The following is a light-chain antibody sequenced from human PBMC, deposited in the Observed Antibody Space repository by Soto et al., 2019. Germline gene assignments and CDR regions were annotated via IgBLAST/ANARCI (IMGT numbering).Light chain of an antibody. Sequence: EIELTQSPGTLSLSPGERATLSCRASQRLASNYLAWYQQRPGQAPRLLLYGVSSRATGIPDRFSGSGSGTDFTLTISRLEPEDFAVYYCQQYGSSLWTFGQGTKVDIK. CDR2: GVS. V-gene: IGKV3-20*01. J-gene: IGKJ1*01. CDR1: QRLASNY. CDR3: QQYGSSLWT.